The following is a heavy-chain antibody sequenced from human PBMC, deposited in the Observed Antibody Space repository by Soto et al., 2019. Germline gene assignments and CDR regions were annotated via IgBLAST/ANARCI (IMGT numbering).Heavy chain of an antibody. D-gene: IGHD4-17*01. CDR1: GGTFSSYA. CDR3: ARDLDSYDDYHPDAFAI. CDR2: IIPIFGTA. Sequence: QVQLVQSGAEVKKPGSSVKVSCKASGGTFSSYAISWVRQAPGQGLEWMGGIIPIFGTANYAQKFQGRVTLTAXXSXSXXYMELSSLRSEDTAVYYCARDLDSYDDYHPDAFAIWGQGPMVTVSS. V-gene: IGHV1-69*12. J-gene: IGHJ3*02.